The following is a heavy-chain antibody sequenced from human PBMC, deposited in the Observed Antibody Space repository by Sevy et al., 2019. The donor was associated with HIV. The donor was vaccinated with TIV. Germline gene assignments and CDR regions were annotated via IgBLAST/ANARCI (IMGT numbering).Heavy chain of an antibody. J-gene: IGHJ5*02. CDR1: GGSVSSGSYY. CDR2: IYYSGST. CDR3: ARAAWGYCSGGSCSINWFDP. D-gene: IGHD2-15*01. Sequence: SETLSLTCTVSGGSVSSGSYYWSWIRQPPGKGLEWIGYIYYSGSTNYNPSLKSRVTISVDTSKNQFSLKLSSVTAAETAVYYCARAAWGYCSGGSCSINWFDPWGQGTLVTVSS. V-gene: IGHV4-61*01.